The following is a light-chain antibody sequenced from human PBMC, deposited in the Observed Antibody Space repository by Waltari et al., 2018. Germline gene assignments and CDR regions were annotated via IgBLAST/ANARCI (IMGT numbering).Light chain of an antibody. J-gene: IGKJ1*01. Sequence: DIMMTQSPLSLPVTPGQPASISCRSSRSLVHSNGKTSLNWLQQKAVPPPRRLIYEVSKRDSWVPDRFSGSGAVSEFTLTISRVEAEDFGVYYCVQGSDVPWTFGQGTRVEIK. CDR1: RSLVHSNGKTS. V-gene: IGKV2-30*02. CDR3: VQGSDVPWT. CDR2: EVS.